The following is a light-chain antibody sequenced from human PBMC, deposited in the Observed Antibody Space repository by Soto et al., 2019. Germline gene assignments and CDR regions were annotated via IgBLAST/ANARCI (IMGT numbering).Light chain of an antibody. J-gene: IGKJ4*01. CDR3: QQSDDLPT. Sequence: DIQMTQSPSSLSASVGDRVTITCQASQDIGNYLDWYQQKPGKAPKLLIYDASILETGVPSRFSRSGSGTNFAFTISSLQPEDLATYYCQQSDDLPTFGGGTKVDIK. CDR1: QDIGNY. V-gene: IGKV1-33*01. CDR2: DAS.